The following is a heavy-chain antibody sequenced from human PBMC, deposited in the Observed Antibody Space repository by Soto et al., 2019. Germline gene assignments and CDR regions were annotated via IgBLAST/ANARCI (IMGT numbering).Heavy chain of an antibody. V-gene: IGHV4-59*01. CDR1: GASISSYY. CDR3: PRLSPTSGNWALDY. J-gene: IGHJ4*02. D-gene: IGHD7-27*01. Sequence: PSVTLSLTCTVSGASISSYYWRWIRQPPGKGLDCIGYIHHRRSAHHHPHLKSRVTISVDRSKNQFCLKVSSVPATDTAVYYCPRLSPTSGNWALDYWGQGTLVTVS. CDR2: IHHRRSA.